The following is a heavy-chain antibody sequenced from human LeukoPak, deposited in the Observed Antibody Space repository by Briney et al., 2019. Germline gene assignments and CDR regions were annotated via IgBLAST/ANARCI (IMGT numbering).Heavy chain of an antibody. D-gene: IGHD2-2*01. Sequence: EXLSLTCAVSGYSISSGYYWGWIRQPPGKGLEWIGSIYHSGSTYYNPSLKRRVTISVDTSKNQFSLKLSSVTAADTAVYYCARHPPSSDCSSTSCYVYYYYMDVWGKGTTVTVSS. V-gene: IGHV4-38-2*01. CDR2: IYHSGST. J-gene: IGHJ6*03. CDR1: GYSISSGYY. CDR3: ARHPPSSDCSSTSCYVYYYYMDV.